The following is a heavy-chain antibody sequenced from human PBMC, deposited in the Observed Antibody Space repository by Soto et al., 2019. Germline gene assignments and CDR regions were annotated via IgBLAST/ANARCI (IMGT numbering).Heavy chain of an antibody. D-gene: IGHD3-22*01. V-gene: IGHV3-74*01. J-gene: IGHJ3*02. CDR2: INSDGRTR. CDR1: GFTFSNNW. CDR3: ARADSTGYYYVKAFDI. Sequence: PGGSLRLSCAASGFTFSNNWMHWGRQVPGKGLVWVSRINSDGRTRTYAYSVKGRFTISRDNARNTLYLQMTSLRAEDTAVYYCARADSTGYYYVKAFDIWGQGTMVTVSS.